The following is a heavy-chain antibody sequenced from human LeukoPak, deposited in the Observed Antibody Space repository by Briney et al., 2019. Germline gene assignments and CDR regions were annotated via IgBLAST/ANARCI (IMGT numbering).Heavy chain of an antibody. CDR3: ARDSPYYGSDGGGMDV. CDR2: IYHSGST. V-gene: IGHV4-38-2*02. D-gene: IGHD3-10*01. CDR1: GYSISSGYY. J-gene: IGHJ6*02. Sequence: KPSETLSLTCTVSGYSISSGYYWGWIRQPPGKGLEWIGSIYHSGSTYYNPSLKSRVTISVDTSKNQFSLKLSSVTAADTAVYYCARDSPYYGSDGGGMDVWGQGTTVTVSS.